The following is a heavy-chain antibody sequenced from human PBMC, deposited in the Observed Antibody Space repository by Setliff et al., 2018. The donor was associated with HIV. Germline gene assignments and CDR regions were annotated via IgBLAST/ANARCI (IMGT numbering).Heavy chain of an antibody. CDR3: ARAERPYCSGGSCYEVDY. J-gene: IGHJ4*02. CDR2: INHSGST. Sequence: SETLSLTCAVYGGSFSGYYWSWIRQPPGKGLEWIGEINHSGSTNYNPSLKSRVTISVDTSKNQFSLKLSSVTAADTAVYYCARAERPYCSGGSCYEVDYWGQGTLVTGS. D-gene: IGHD2-15*01. V-gene: IGHV4-34*01. CDR1: GGSFSGYY.